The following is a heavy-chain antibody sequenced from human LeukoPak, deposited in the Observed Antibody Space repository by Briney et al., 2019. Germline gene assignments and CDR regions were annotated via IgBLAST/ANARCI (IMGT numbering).Heavy chain of an antibody. V-gene: IGHV3-74*01. CDR1: GFTFSSYW. D-gene: IGHD6-13*01. CDR2: ISSYGSTT. CDR3: ANLVRAAAAGVPQ. Sequence: PGGSLRLSCAASGFTFSSYWMHWVRQVPGKGLVWVSRISSYGSTTTYADSVKGRFTISRDNAQNTLYLQMNILRAEDTAVYYCANLVRAAAAGVPQWGQGILVTVSS. J-gene: IGHJ4*02.